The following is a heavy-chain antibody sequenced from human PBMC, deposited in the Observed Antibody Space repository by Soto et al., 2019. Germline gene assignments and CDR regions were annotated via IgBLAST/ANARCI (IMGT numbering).Heavy chain of an antibody. D-gene: IGHD3-22*01. CDR3: AKDLVGIVYFDIIAY. Sequence: GGSLRLSCAASGITFSSYAMTWVRQAPGKGLEWVSSISGGGEFTSYADSVKGRFTISRDNSKSTVYLQMDSLRAEDAALYYCAKDLVGIVYFDIIAYWGKGALVTVSS. CDR2: ISGGGEFT. V-gene: IGHV3-23*01. J-gene: IGHJ4*02. CDR1: GITFSSYA.